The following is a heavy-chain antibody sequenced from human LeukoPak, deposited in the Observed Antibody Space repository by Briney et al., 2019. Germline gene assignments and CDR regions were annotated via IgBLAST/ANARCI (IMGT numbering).Heavy chain of an antibody. D-gene: IGHD3-22*01. V-gene: IGHV4-39*02. CDR2: IYESGSA. CDR3: AREAPLYYYDSSGYYDAFDI. CDR1: GGSISSSFNY. J-gene: IGHJ3*02. Sequence: SETLSLTCTVSGGSISSSFNYWAWIRQPPGKGLEWIGSIYESGSAYYNPSLKSRITMSVDTSKNQFSLKLSSVTAADTAVYYCAREAPLYYYDSSGYYDAFDIWGQGTMVTVSS.